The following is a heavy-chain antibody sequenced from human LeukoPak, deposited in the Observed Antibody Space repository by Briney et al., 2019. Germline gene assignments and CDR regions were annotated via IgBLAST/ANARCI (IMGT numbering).Heavy chain of an antibody. CDR2: IYYNGDT. CDR1: GFTFSSYSMN. CDR3: ARLRGYTDGPPGY. J-gene: IGHJ4*02. D-gene: IGHD5-18*01. Sequence: GSLRLSCAASGFTFSSYSMNWVRQAPGKGLEWIGNIYYNGDTYYNASLRSRVTISVDTSKNRFSLNLNSVTAADTAVYFCARLRGYTDGPPGYWGQGTLVTVSS. V-gene: IGHV4-59*04.